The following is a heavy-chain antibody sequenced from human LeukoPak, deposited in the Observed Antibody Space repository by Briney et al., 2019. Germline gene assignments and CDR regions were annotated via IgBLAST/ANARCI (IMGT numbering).Heavy chain of an antibody. D-gene: IGHD2-21*02. CDR1: GGSFSSYY. J-gene: IGHJ4*02. V-gene: IGHV4-59*01. CDR2: IYYSGST. CDR3: ARRTHRGGDCYTFDY. Sequence: SETLSLTCAVYGGSFSSYYWSWIRQPPGKGLEWIGYIYYSGSTNYNPSLKSRVTISVDTSKNQFSLKLSSVTAADTAVYYCARRTHRGGDCYTFDYWGQGTLVTVSS.